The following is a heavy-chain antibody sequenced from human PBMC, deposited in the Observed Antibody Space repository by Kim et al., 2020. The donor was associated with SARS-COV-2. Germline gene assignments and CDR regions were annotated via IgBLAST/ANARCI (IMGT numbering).Heavy chain of an antibody. J-gene: IGHJ4*02. Sequence: DYAVTVKSRISVNSDTSKNQFSLQLKSVAPEDTAVYYCARAVRTGAFDYWGQGTLVTVSS. CDR3: ARAVRTGAFDY. D-gene: IGHD1-1*01. V-gene: IGHV6-1*01.